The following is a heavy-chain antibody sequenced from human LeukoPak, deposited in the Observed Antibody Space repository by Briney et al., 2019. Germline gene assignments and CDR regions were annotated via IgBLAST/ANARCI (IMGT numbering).Heavy chain of an antibody. CDR2: IYHSGST. CDR3: ARRGGSYYDYYFDY. Sequence: SETLSLTCAVSGYSISSGYYWGWIRQPPGKGLEWIGSIYHSGSTYYNPSLKSRVTISVDTSKNQISLKLSSVTAADTAVYYWARRGGSYYDYYFDYWGQGTLVTVSS. CDR1: GYSISSGYY. D-gene: IGHD1-26*01. J-gene: IGHJ4*02. V-gene: IGHV4-38-2*01.